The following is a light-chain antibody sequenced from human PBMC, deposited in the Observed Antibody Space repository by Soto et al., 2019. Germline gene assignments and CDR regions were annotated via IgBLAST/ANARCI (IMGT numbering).Light chain of an antibody. CDR3: QQYRT. CDR2: GAS. V-gene: IGKV3-15*01. J-gene: IGKJ1*01. Sequence: EIVMTQSPATLSVSPGERATLSCRASQSVGSNLAWYQQKPGQAPRLLIYGASTRATGIPARFSGSGSGTEFTLSISSLQSEDFAVYYWQQYRTFGQGTKVEIK. CDR1: QSVGSN.